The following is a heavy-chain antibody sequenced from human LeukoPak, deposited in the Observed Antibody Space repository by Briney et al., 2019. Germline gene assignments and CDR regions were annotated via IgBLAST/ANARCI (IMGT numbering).Heavy chain of an antibody. D-gene: IGHD4-11*01. CDR2: IKQDGGER. CDR3: AREDHSNYNY. Sequence: PGGSLRLSCTVSGFTFSSYWMSWVRQAPGKGLEWVANIKQDGGERFYVDSVKGRFTISRDNANNSLYLQMNSLRVEDTAVYYCAREDHSNYNYWGQGTLVTVSS. CDR1: GFTFSSYW. J-gene: IGHJ4*02. V-gene: IGHV3-7*01.